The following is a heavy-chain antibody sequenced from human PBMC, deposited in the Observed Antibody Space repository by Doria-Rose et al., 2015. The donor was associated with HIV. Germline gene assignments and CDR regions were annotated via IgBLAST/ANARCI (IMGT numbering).Heavy chain of an antibody. V-gene: IGHV2-26*01. J-gene: IGHJ4*02. Sequence: QVTLKESGPVLVTPTETLTLTCTVSGVSLSSPGMGVSWIRQPPGKALEWLAHIFSDDERSYNTSLKSRLTISRGTSKSQVVLTMTDMDPVDTATYYCARIKSSRWYHKYYFDFWGQGTLVIVSA. CDR3: ARIKSSRWYHKYYFDF. D-gene: IGHD6-13*01. CDR2: IFSDDER. CDR1: GVSLSSPGMG.